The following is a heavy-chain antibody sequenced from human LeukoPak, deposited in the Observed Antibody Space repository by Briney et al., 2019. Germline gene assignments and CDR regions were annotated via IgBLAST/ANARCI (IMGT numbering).Heavy chain of an antibody. CDR1: GDSISGSY. V-gene: IGHV4-4*07. J-gene: IGHJ5*02. CDR3: AREIGTIMNVGGPTRFDP. D-gene: IGHD3/OR15-3a*01. Sequence: SETVSLTCTMSGDSISGSYWSWHRLPAGKGLEWIGRIYSSGRTNYNPALKGRVTMSVDTSKNEFSLKLTSVTAADTAVFYCAREIGTIMNVGGPTRFDPWGQGILVIVSS. CDR2: IYSSGRT.